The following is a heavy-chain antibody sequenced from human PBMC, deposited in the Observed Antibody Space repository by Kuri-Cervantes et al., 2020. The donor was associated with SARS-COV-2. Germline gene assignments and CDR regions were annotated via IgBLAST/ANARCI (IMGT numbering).Heavy chain of an antibody. J-gene: IGHJ4*02. CDR1: GFTFSTYT. V-gene: IGHV3-21*01. Sequence: GESLKISCAASGFTFSTYTMNWVRQAPGKGLEWVSSISSSRSYIYYADSVKGRFTISRDNAKNSLYLQMNSLRAEDTAVYYCARGLSLEWLLPHFDYWGQGTLVTVSS. CDR2: ISSSRSYI. D-gene: IGHD3-3*01. CDR3: ARGLSLEWLLPHFDY.